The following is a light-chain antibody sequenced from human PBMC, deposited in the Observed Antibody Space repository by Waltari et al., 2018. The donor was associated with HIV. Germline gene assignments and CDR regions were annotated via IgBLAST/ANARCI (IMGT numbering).Light chain of an antibody. CDR3: AAWDDSLSGYV. J-gene: IGLJ1*01. CDR2: RNN. V-gene: IGLV1-47*01. Sequence: QSVLTQPPSASGTPGPRVTISCSGSSPRIGSNYVYWYQQLPGTAPKLLIYRNNQRPSGVPDRFSGSKSGTSASLAISGLRSEDEADYYCAAWDDSLSGYVFGTGTKVTVL. CDR1: SPRIGSNY.